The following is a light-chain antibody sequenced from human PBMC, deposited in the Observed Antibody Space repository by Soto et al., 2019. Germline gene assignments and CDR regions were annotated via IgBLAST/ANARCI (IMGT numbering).Light chain of an antibody. CDR2: GAS. J-gene: IGKJ1*01. V-gene: IGKV3-20*01. CDR3: QQVAGLWT. Sequence: EVVLTQSPGTLSLSPGERATLSCRASQTVSNTYLAWYQQKPGQAPRLLIYGASSRATGVPDRFSGSGSGTDFTLTISRLEPEDFAVYYFQQVAGLWTFGHGTKVEIK. CDR1: QTVSNTY.